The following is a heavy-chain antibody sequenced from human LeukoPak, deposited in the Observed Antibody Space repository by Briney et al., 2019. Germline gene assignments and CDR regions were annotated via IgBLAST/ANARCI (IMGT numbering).Heavy chain of an antibody. D-gene: IGHD6-19*01. Sequence: PSETLSLTCTVSGGSISNAYWAWIRQPVGKGLEWIGRVYSSGTTNYNPSLKSRVTMSVDTSKNQFSLILSSVTAADTAMYYCARDLFEDSSGWYGQQYYYYYMDVWGKGTTVTISS. J-gene: IGHJ6*03. CDR2: VYSSGTT. V-gene: IGHV4-4*07. CDR1: GGSISNAY. CDR3: ARDLFEDSSGWYGQQYYYYYMDV.